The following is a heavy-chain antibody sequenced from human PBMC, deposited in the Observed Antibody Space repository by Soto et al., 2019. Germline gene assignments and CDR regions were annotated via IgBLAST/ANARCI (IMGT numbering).Heavy chain of an antibody. Sequence: QVQLQESGPGLVKPSETLSLTCTVSGGSISSYYWSWIRQPPGKGLEWIGYIYYSGSTNYNPSLKSRVTISVDTSKNQFSLKLSSVTAADTAVYYCARRWGDDFDYWGQGTLVTVSS. J-gene: IGHJ4*02. CDR2: IYYSGST. CDR1: GGSISSYY. V-gene: IGHV4-59*08. D-gene: IGHD2-21*02. CDR3: ARRWGDDFDY.